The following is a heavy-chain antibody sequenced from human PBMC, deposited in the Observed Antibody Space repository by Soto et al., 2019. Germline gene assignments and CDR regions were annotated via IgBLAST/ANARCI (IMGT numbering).Heavy chain of an antibody. D-gene: IGHD1-26*01. Sequence: GGSLRLSCAASGFTFSSYAMSWVRQAPGKGLEWVSAISGSGGSTYYADSVKGRFTISRDNSKNTLYLQMNSLRAEDTAVYYCAKDQGVGAPSYYYYGMDVWGQGTTVTVSS. V-gene: IGHV3-23*01. CDR2: ISGSGGST. CDR3: AKDQGVGAPSYYYYGMDV. J-gene: IGHJ6*02. CDR1: GFTFSSYA.